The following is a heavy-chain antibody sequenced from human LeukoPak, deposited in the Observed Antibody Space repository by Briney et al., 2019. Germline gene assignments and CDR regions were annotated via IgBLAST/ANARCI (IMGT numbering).Heavy chain of an antibody. CDR1: GFTFSNYA. V-gene: IGHV3-23*01. J-gene: IGHJ4*02. CDR2: INGGGDNA. Sequence: PGGSLRLSCAASGFTFSNYAMTWLRQAPGKGLECVPGINGGGDNAYYTNSVKGRFTISRDNSKNTLYLQMNSLRAEDTAVYYCAKTNGYFDSWGQGTLVTVSS. CDR3: AKTNGYFDS.